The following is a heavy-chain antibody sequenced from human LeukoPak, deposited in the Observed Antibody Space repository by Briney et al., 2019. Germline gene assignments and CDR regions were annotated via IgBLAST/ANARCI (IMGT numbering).Heavy chain of an antibody. CDR3: ARAGGWAREDYKADAFDI. CDR1: GYTFTNFG. J-gene: IGHJ3*02. V-gene: IGHV1-18*01. CDR2: ISAYNGKT. Sequence: GASVTVSFKASGYTFTNFGISWVRQAPGQGLEWMGWISAYNGKTNYAQKVQGRVTMTTDTSTSTAYLELRSLRSDDTAVYYCARAGGWAREDYKADAFDIWGQGTMVTVSS. D-gene: IGHD6-19*01.